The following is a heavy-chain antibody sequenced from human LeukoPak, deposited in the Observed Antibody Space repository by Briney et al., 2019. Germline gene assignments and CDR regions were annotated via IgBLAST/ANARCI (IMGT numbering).Heavy chain of an antibody. V-gene: IGHV3-11*01. CDR3: TRDWAYDEASGYLADF. J-gene: IGHJ4*02. CDR2: ISHSAATV. D-gene: IGHD3-22*01. CDR1: GFRFSDSY. Sequence: PGGSLRLSCTASGFRFSDSYMNWFRQTSGKGPEWLSYISHSAATVQYADSVRGRFTVSRDNRKNTLYLQMNSLRVEDTAVYYCTRDWAYDEASGYLADFWGQGTLVTVSS.